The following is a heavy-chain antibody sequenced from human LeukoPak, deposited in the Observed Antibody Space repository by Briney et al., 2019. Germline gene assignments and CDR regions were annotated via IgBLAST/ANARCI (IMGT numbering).Heavy chain of an antibody. Sequence: GGSLRLSCAASGFKFSDYAMNWVRQAPGKGLEWVSTIRGSDGHAAYAVSVGGRFTTTRDNSQNTVYLQMNGLRDEDTAVYFCAKNQRPNNDIFFDVWGQGALVIVSS. V-gene: IGHV3-23*01. CDR2: IRGSDGHA. J-gene: IGHJ4*02. CDR3: AKNQRPNNDIFFDV. CDR1: GFKFSDYA. D-gene: IGHD1-1*01.